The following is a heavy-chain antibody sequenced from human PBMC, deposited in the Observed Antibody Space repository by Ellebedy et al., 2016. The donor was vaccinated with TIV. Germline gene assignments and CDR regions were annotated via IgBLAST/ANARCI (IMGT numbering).Heavy chain of an antibody. CDR3: ANAAAGSFDY. CDR1: GYTFTSYD. D-gene: IGHD6-13*01. J-gene: IGHJ4*02. V-gene: IGHV1-69*13. CDR2: IIPIFGTA. Sequence: ASVKVSCKASGYTFTSYDINWVRQATGQGLERMGGIIPIFGTANYAQKFQGRVTITADESTSTAYMELSSLRSEDTAVYYCANAAAGSFDYWGQGTLVTVSS.